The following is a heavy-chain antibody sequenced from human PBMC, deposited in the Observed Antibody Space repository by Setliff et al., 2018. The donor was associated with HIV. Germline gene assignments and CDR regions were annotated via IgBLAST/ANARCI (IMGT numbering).Heavy chain of an antibody. CDR2: IYHSGNT. Sequence: SETLSLTCAVSGYSINSGYYWGWIRQPPGKGLEWIGNIYHSGNTYYNPSLKSRVTISVDTSKNQFSLKLSSVTAADTAVYFCARQAWHYDRDGYFIDYWGQGMLVTVSS. V-gene: IGHV4-38-2*01. J-gene: IGHJ4*02. CDR1: GYSINSGYY. D-gene: IGHD3-22*01. CDR3: ARQAWHYDRDGYFIDY.